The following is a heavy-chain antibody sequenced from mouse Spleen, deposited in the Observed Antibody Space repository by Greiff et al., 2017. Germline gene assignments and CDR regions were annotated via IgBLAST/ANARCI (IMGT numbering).Heavy chain of an antibody. CDR2: IRLKSDNYAT. CDR3: TENYRYDWDY. CDR1: GFTFSNYW. V-gene: IGHV6-3*01. D-gene: IGHD2-14*01. Sequence: EVKVEESGGGLVQPGGSMKLSCVASGFTFSNYWMNWVRQSPEKGLEWVAQIRLKSDNYATHYAESVKGRFTISRDDSKSSVYLQMNNLRAEDTGIYYCTENYRYDWDYWGQGTTLTVSS. J-gene: IGHJ2*01.